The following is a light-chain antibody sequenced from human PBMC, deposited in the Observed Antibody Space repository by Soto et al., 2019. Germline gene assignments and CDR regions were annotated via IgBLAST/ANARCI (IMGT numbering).Light chain of an antibody. CDR2: GAS. Sequence: EIVLTQSPGTLSLSPGERATLSCRAGQTISNTFLAWYQQRPGQAPRLLIYGASGRAAGIPDRFSGSGSGTDFTLTISSLEPEDFAVYYCQQRSNWPRITFGQGTRLEI. J-gene: IGKJ5*01. CDR1: QTISNTF. V-gene: IGKV3D-20*02. CDR3: QQRSNWPRIT.